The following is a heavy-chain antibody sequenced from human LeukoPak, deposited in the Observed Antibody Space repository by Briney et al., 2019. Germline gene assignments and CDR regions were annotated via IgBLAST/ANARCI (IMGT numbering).Heavy chain of an antibody. D-gene: IGHD2-15*01. Sequence: PSETLSLTCTVSGGSISSSSYYWGWIRQPPGKGLEWIGSIYYSGSTYYNPSLKSRVTISVDTSKNQFSLKLSSVTAADTAVYYCARRESDCSGGSCYPNWFDPWGQGTLVTVSS. J-gene: IGHJ5*02. CDR2: IYYSGST. V-gene: IGHV4-39*07. CDR3: ARRESDCSGGSCYPNWFDP. CDR1: GGSISSSSYY.